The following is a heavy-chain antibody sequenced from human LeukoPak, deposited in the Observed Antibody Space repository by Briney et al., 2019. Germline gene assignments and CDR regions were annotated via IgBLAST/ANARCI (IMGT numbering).Heavy chain of an antibody. CDR1: GFTFSSYA. D-gene: IGHD2-2*01. J-gene: IGHJ4*02. CDR2: ISGSGGST. V-gene: IGHV3-23*01. CDR3: AKDRSGTPNDNHQLVVVPAAEIPTAFDY. Sequence: GGSLRLSCAASGFTFSSYAMSWVRQAPGKGLEWVSAISGSGGSTYYADSVKGRFTISRDNSKNTLYLQMNSLRAEDTAVYYCAKDRSGTPNDNHQLVVVPAAEIPTAFDYWGQGTLVTVSS.